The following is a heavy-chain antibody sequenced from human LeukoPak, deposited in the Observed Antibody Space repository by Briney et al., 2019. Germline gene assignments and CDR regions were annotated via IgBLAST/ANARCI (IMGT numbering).Heavy chain of an antibody. Sequence: AGGSLRLSCAASGFTFGRHAMNWARQAPGKGLEWVSAIRFSGESTYYADSVKGRFTISRDNSKNTLYLQMDSLRAEDTAVYYCAKDVGTSGNYSPSDYWGQEPWSPSPQ. CDR3: AKDVGTSGNYSPSDY. CDR1: GFTFGRHA. V-gene: IGHV3-23*01. J-gene: IGHJ4*01. D-gene: IGHD3-10*01. CDR2: IRFSGEST.